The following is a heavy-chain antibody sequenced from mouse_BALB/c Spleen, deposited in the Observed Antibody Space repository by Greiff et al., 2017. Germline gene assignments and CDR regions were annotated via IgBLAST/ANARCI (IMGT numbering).Heavy chain of an antibody. Sequence: VKLQQSGAELAKPGASVKMSCKASGYTFTSYWMHWVKQRPGQGLEWIGYINPSTGYTEYNQKFKDKATLTADKSSSTAYMQLSSLTSEDSAVYYCAIRGYYYGSSYDAMDYWGQGTSVTVSS. J-gene: IGHJ4*01. CDR1: GYTFTSYW. D-gene: IGHD1-1*01. CDR2: INPSTGYT. V-gene: IGHV1-7*01. CDR3: AIRGYYYGSSYDAMDY.